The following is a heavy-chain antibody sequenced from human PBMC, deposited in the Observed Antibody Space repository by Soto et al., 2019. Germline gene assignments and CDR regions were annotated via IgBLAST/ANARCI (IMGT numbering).Heavy chain of an antibody. V-gene: IGHV3-23*01. CDR2: ISGSGGTT. CDR3: AKADWADFWSALGPYFDY. D-gene: IGHD3-3*01. CDR1: GFIFSSYV. Sequence: PGGSLRLSCAVSGFIFSSYVMSWVRQAPGKGLEWVSSISGSGGTTYYADSVKGRFTISRDNSKNTLYLQMNTLRAEDTAIYYCAKADWADFWSALGPYFDYWGQGALVTVSS. J-gene: IGHJ4*02.